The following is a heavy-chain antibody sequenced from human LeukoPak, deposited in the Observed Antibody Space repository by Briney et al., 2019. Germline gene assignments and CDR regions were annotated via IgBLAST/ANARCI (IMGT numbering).Heavy chain of an antibody. D-gene: IGHD2-21*01. CDR1: GGTFSSYA. CDR3: ARRNLWTQNDAFDI. CDR2: IIPIFGTA. V-gene: IGHV1-69*05. J-gene: IGHJ3*02. Sequence: SVKVSCKASGGTFSSYAISWVRQAPGQGLEWMGRIIPIFGTANYAQKFQGRVTITTDESTSTAYMELSSLRSEGTAVYYCARRNLWTQNDAFDIWGQGTMVTVSS.